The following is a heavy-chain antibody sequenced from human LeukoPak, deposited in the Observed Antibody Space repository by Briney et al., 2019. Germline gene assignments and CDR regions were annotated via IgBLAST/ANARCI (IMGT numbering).Heavy chain of an antibody. Sequence: SETLSLTCTVSGGSISSGGYYWRWIRQHPGKGLEWIGYIYYSGSTYYNPSLKSRVTISVDTSKNQFSLKLSSVTAADTAVYYCARGMTGDNYDFWSGYYPSDAFDIWGQGTMVTVSS. D-gene: IGHD3-3*01. CDR1: GGSISSGGYY. J-gene: IGHJ3*02. CDR2: IYYSGST. V-gene: IGHV4-31*03. CDR3: ARGMTGDNYDFWSGYYPSDAFDI.